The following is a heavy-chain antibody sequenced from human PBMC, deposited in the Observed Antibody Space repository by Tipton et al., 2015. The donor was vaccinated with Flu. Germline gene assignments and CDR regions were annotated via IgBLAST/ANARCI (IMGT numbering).Heavy chain of an antibody. D-gene: IGHD2/OR15-2a*01. CDR2: FYSGGNT. CDR1: GFSVTNNY. J-gene: IGHJ4*02. CDR3: ARGRGYCVTTTCLLPFDF. V-gene: IGHV3-53*01. Sequence: SLRLSCAVSGFSVTNNYMTWVRQAPGKGLEWVSVFYSGGNTFYSDSVKGRFTISRDDSKNTLYLQMNSLRGEDTAVYYCARGRGYCVTTTCLLPFDFWGQGTLVTVSS.